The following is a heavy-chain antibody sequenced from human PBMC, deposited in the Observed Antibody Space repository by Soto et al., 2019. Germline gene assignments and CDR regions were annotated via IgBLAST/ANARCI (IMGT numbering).Heavy chain of an antibody. CDR2: IGTAGDT. V-gene: IGHV3-13*01. CDR3: ARGGDCSKTSCYWARLYCGLDV. J-gene: IGHJ6*02. CDR1: GFTFSSYD. Sequence: EEQLVESGGNLVQPGGSLRLSCAASGFTFSSYDMHWVRQATGKGLEWVSAIGTAGDTYYSGSVKGRFSVSRENVKNSLYLQMNSLRAGDTAVYYCARGGDCSKTSCYWARLYCGLDVWGQGTTVTVSS. D-gene: IGHD2-2*01.